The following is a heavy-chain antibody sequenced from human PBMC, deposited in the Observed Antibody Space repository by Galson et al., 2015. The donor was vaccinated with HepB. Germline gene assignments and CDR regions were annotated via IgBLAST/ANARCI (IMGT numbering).Heavy chain of an antibody. CDR3: ARSSGGYSTSGFCWGFDF. Sequence: ALVKPPQTLTLTCTFSGFSLTTRGMAVAWIRQPPGKALEWLALIYWDDDRRYSPSLKSRLTITKDTSKNQVVLTMTNMDPVDTATYFCARSSGGYSTSGFCWGFDFWGQGTLVTVSS. CDR1: GFSLTTRGMA. CDR2: IYWDDDR. D-gene: IGHD2-8*01. J-gene: IGHJ4*02. V-gene: IGHV2-5*02.